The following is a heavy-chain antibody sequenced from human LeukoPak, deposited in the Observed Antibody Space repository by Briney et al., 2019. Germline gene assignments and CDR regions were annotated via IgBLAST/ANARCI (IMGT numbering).Heavy chain of an antibody. D-gene: IGHD3-16*01. V-gene: IGHV4-59*08. Sequence: SETLSLTCTVSGGSFSGFYWGWIRQPPGKGLEWIGYVDNSAITYTNPSLKSRVTIFLDTSKKQVSLKLSSVTAADTAVYFCARHGGGYSFDYWGQGTLVTVSS. CDR3: ARHGGGYSFDY. CDR1: GGSFSGFY. J-gene: IGHJ4*02. CDR2: VDNSAIT.